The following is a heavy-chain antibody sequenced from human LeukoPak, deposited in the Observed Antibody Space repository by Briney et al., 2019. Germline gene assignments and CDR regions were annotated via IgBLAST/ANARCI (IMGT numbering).Heavy chain of an antibody. CDR3: ARVPRRGDRFDP. CDR2: MNPNSGNT. J-gene: IGHJ5*02. CDR1: GYTFTSYD. D-gene: IGHD2-2*01. V-gene: IGHV1-8*01. Sequence: ASVKVSCKASGYTFTSYDMNWVRQATGQGLGWMGWMNPNSGNTGYAQRFQGRVSMTRNTSISTAYMELSSLRSDDTAVYYCARVPRRGDRFDPWGQGTLVTVSS.